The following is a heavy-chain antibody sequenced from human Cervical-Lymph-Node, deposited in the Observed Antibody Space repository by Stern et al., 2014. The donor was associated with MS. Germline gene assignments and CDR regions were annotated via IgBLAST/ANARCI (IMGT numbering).Heavy chain of an antibody. CDR1: GYSFSSFY. J-gene: IGHJ3*02. V-gene: IGHV5-51*01. CDR2: IYPGDSET. Sequence: VQLVQSGTEMKKSGESLKISCQGSGYSFSSFYIAWVRQTPGKGLELMGIIYPGDSETRYSPSVQGQVTISVDKSISTAYMQWGSLRPSDSAIYYCARRESSGRFLVRNDPLDIWGQGTMVTVSS. CDR3: ARRESSGRFLVRNDPLDI. D-gene: IGHD6-19*01.